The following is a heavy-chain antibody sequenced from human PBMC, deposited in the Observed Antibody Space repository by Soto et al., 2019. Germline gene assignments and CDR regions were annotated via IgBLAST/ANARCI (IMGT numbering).Heavy chain of an antibody. J-gene: IGHJ5*02. V-gene: IGHV4-34*01. CDR3: ARVRRNLPFDP. Sequence: SETLSLTCAVYGGSFSGYYWSWIRQPPGKGLEWIGEINHSGSTNYNPSLKSRVTISVDTSKNQFSLKLSSVTAADTAVYYCARVRRNLPFDPWGQGTLVTVSS. D-gene: IGHD1-1*01. CDR1: GGSFSGYY. CDR2: INHSGST.